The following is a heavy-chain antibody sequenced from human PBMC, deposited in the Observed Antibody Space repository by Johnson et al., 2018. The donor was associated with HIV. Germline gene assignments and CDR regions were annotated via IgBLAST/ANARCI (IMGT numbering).Heavy chain of an antibody. CDR3: ASLTTDDALDI. D-gene: IGHD4-11*01. Sequence: QVQLVESGGGVVQPGRSLRLSCAASGFTFSSYAMHWVRQAPGKGLEWVAVISYDGSNKYYADSVKGRFTISRDNSKNTLYLQMNSLRAEDTAVYYCASLTTDDALDIWGQGQWSPSLQ. CDR1: GFTFSSYA. J-gene: IGHJ3*02. V-gene: IGHV3-30*04. CDR2: ISYDGSNK.